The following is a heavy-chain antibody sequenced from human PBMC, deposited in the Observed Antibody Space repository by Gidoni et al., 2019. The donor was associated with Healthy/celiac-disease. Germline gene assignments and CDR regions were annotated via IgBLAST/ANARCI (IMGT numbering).Heavy chain of an antibody. CDR1: GGSFSGYY. Sequence: QVQLQQWGAGLLKPSETLSLTCAVYGGSFSGYYWSWIRQPPGKGLEWIGEINHSGSTNYNPSLKSRVTISVDTSKNQFSLKLSSVTAADTAVYYCARGVDCSSTSCPIGYYYGMDVWGQGTTVTVSS. CDR3: ARGVDCSSTSCPIGYYYGMDV. CDR2: INHSGST. V-gene: IGHV4-34*01. D-gene: IGHD2-2*01. J-gene: IGHJ6*02.